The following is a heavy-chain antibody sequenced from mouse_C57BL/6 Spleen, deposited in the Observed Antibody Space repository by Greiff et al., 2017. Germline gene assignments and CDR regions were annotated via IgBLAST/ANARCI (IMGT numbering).Heavy chain of an antibody. Sequence: EVKLMESGGGLVKPGGSLKLSCAASGFTFSSYAMSWVRQTPEKRLEWVATISDGGSYTYYPDNVKGRFTISRDNAKHNLYLQMSHLKSEDTAMYYCARDLRAMDYWGQGTSVTVAS. V-gene: IGHV5-4*01. CDR1: GFTFSSYA. J-gene: IGHJ4*01. D-gene: IGHD6-1*01. CDR3: ARDLRAMDY. CDR2: ISDGGSYT.